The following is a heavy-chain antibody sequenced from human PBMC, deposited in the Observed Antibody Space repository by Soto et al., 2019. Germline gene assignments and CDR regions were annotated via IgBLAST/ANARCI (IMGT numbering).Heavy chain of an antibody. J-gene: IGHJ4*02. CDR3: ARGATIFGVVMPVDY. V-gene: IGHV4-34*01. D-gene: IGHD3-3*01. Sequence: SETLSLTCAVYGGSFSGYYWSWIRQPPGKGLEWIGEINHSGSTNYNPSLKSRVTISVDTSKNQFSLKLSSVTAADTAVYYCARGATIFGVVMPVDYWGQGTLVTVSS. CDR1: GGSFSGYY. CDR2: INHSGST.